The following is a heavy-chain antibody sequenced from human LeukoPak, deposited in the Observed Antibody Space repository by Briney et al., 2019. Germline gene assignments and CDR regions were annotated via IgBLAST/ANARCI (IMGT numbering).Heavy chain of an antibody. CDR1: GGSISSSYYY. CDR3: ARPVSDSSSDWFDP. V-gene: IGHV4-39*01. Sequence: PSETLSLTCTVSGGSISSSYYYWGWIRQPPGKGLEWIGSIYYSGSTYYNPSLKSRVTISVDTSKNQFSLKLRSVTAADTAVYYCARPVSDSSSDWFDPWAREPWSPSPQ. CDR2: IYYSGST. J-gene: IGHJ5*02. D-gene: IGHD6-6*01.